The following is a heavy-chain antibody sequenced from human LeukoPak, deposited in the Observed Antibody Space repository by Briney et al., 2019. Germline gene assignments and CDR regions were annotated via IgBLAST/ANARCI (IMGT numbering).Heavy chain of an antibody. J-gene: IGHJ4*02. CDR3: ARVRLSGTPPFYDY. CDR2: TTSKAYGGTI. Sequence: GGSLRLPCTGSGFTFGDYAMSWVRQAPGKGLEWVGVTTSKAYGGTIEYGPSVKGRFTISRDDSKSIAYLQMNSLKTEDTAVYYCARVRLSGTPPFYDYWGQGTLVTVSS. V-gene: IGHV3-49*04. D-gene: IGHD1-26*01. CDR1: GFTFGDYA.